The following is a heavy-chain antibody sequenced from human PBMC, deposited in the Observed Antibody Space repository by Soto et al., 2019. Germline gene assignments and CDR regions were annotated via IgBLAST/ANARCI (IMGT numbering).Heavy chain of an antibody. CDR3: ARDDPYYDILTGYSPLDY. Sequence: GGSLRLSCAASGFTFSSYGMHWVRQAPGKGLEWVAVIWYDGSNKYYADSVKGRFTISRDNSKNTLYLQMNSLRAEDTAVYYCARDDPYYDILTGYSPLDYWGQGTLVAVSS. CDR1: GFTFSSYG. V-gene: IGHV3-33*01. CDR2: IWYDGSNK. D-gene: IGHD3-9*01. J-gene: IGHJ4*02.